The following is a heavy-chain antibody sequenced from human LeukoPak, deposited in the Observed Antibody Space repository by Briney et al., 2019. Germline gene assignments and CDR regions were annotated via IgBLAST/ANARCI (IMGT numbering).Heavy chain of an antibody. V-gene: IGHV3-21*04. Sequence: GGSLRLSCAASGFTFSSYSMNWVRQAPGKGLEWVSSISSSSSYIYYADSVKGRFTISRDNSKNTLYLQMNSLRAEDTAVCYCAKVRYKYCSSTSCYIDYWGQGTLVTVSS. D-gene: IGHD2-2*02. CDR3: AKVRYKYCSSTSCYIDY. CDR2: ISSSSSYI. CDR1: GFTFSSYS. J-gene: IGHJ4*02.